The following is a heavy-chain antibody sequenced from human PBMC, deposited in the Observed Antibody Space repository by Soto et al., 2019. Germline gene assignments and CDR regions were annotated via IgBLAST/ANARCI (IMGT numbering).Heavy chain of an antibody. CDR2: IYYSGST. V-gene: IGHV4-39*01. D-gene: IGHD3-3*01. J-gene: IGHJ4*02. CDR3: AGGGTIFGVVIIPVGDDY. Sequence: KASETLSLTCTVSGGSISSSSYYWGWIRQPPGKGLEWIGSIYYSGSTYYNPSLKSRVTISVDTSKNQFSLKLSSVTAADTAVYYCAGGGTIFGVVIIPVGDDYWGQGTLVTAPQ. CDR1: GGSISSSSYY.